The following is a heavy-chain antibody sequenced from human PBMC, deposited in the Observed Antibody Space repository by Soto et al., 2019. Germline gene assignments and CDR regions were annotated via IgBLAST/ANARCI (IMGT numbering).Heavy chain of an antibody. V-gene: IGHV4-30-4*01. J-gene: IGHJ5*02. CDR3: ARSNSGSYTWFDP. D-gene: IGHD3-22*01. Sequence: PSETLSLTCTVSGGSISSGDYYWSWIRQPPGKGLEWIGYIYYSGSTYYNPSLKSRVTISVDTSKNQFSLKLNSVTAADTAVYYCARSNSGSYTWFDPWGQGTLLTVSS. CDR1: GGSISSGDYY. CDR2: IYYSGST.